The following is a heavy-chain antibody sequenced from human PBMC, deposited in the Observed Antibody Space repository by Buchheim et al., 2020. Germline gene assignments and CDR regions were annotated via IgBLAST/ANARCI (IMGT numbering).Heavy chain of an antibody. CDR3: ARASGDSSSYYFEWVPDF. V-gene: IGHV3-33*01. J-gene: IGHJ4*02. CDR2: IWYDGSNE. Sequence: QVQLVESGGGVVQPGRSLRLSCAASGFTFSSFGMHWVRQAPGKGLEWVAVIWYDGSNEYSADAVKGRFTISRDNSKNTLYLQMNNLRTEDTAVYYCARASGDSSSYYFEWVPDFWGQGTL. D-gene: IGHD3-22*01. CDR1: GFTFSSFG.